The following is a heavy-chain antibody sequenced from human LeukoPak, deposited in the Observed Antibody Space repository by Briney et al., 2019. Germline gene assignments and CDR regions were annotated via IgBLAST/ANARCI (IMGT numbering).Heavy chain of an antibody. CDR2: MNPNSGNT. D-gene: IGHD5-24*01. CDR1: GYTFKNYD. CDR3: ARATPGGLHGYSFDY. J-gene: IGHJ4*02. V-gene: IGHV1-8*02. Sequence: GASVKVSCKASGYTFKNYDINWVRQATGQGLEGMGWMNPNSGNTGFAQKFQDRVSMTRDTSINTAYMELTSLRSGDTAVYYCARATPGGLHGYSFDYWGQGTVVTVYS.